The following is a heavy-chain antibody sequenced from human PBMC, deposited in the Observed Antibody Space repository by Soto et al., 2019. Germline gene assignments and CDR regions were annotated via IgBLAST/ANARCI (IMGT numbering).Heavy chain of an antibody. V-gene: IGHV3-23*01. CDR3: AKGVATINPYRPPAYYFDY. CDR2: ISGSGGST. J-gene: IGHJ4*02. CDR1: GFTFSSYA. Sequence: PGGSLRLSCAPSGFTFSSYAMTWVRQAPGQGLEWVSAISGSGGSTYYADSVKGRFTISRDNSKNTLYLQMNSLRAEDTAVYYCAKGVATINPYRPPAYYFDYLGQGNLVTVSS. D-gene: IGHD5-12*01.